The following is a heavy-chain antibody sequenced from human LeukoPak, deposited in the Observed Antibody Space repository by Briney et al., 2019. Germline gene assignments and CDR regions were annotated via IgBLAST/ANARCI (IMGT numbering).Heavy chain of an antibody. CDR3: AIVRGGSSWWGGDYYYYMDV. CDR2: ISAYNGNT. Sequence: GASVKVSCKASGYTFTSYGISWVRQAPGQGLEWMGWISAYNGNTNYAQKLQGRVTMTTDTSTSTAYMELGSLRSDDTAVYYYAIVRGGSSWWGGDYYYYMDVWGKGTTVTISS. J-gene: IGHJ6*03. CDR1: GYTFTSYG. D-gene: IGHD6-13*01. V-gene: IGHV1-18*01.